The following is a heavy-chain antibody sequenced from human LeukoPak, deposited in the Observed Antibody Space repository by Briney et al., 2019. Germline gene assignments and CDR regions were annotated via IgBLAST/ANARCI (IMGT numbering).Heavy chain of an antibody. V-gene: IGHV3-21*01. CDR1: GFTFSSYS. CDR3: ATDTDYYDSSGYYPPERSDY. CDR2: IGSSSSYI. D-gene: IGHD3-22*01. J-gene: IGHJ4*02. Sequence: GVSLRLSCAASGFTFSSYSMNWVRQAPGKGLEWVSSIGSSSSYIYYADSVKGRFTISRDNAKNSLYLQMNSLRAEDTAVYYCATDTDYYDSSGYYPPERSDYWGQGTLVTVSS.